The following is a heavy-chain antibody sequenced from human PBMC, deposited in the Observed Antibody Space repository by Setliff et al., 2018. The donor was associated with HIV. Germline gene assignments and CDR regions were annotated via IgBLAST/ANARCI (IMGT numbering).Heavy chain of an antibody. Sequence: GGSLRLSCAASGFTFNRAWMSWVRQAPGKGLEWVGRIKSKTDGGTTDYAAPVKGRFTISRDDSKTTLYLQMNSLKTEDTAVYYCTTEDPWLRFGHWGQGTLVTVSS. CDR1: GFTFNRAW. CDR3: TTEDPWLRFGH. D-gene: IGHD5-12*01. V-gene: IGHV3-15*01. CDR2: IKSKTDGGTT. J-gene: IGHJ5*02.